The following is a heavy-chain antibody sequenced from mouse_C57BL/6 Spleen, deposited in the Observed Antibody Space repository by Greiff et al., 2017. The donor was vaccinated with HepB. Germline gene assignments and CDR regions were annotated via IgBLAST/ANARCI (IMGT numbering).Heavy chain of an antibody. CDR2: IYPGDGDT. J-gene: IGHJ2*01. Sequence: VQLQESGPELVKPGASVKISCKASGYAFSSSWMNWVKQRPGKGLEWIGRIYPGDGDTNYNGKFKGKATLTADKSSSTAYMKLSSLTSEDSAVYFCARGDGNLGYWGQGTTLTVSS. CDR3: ARGDGNLGY. V-gene: IGHV1-82*01. CDR1: GYAFSSSW. D-gene: IGHD2-1*01.